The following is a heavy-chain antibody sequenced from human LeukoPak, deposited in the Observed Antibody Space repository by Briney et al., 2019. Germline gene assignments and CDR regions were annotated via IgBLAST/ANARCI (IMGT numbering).Heavy chain of an antibody. CDR2: VNPSSGST. D-gene: IGHD6-6*01. Sequence: GASVKVSCKASGGTFSSYAISWVRQAPGQGLEWMGIVNPSSGSTNYAQQFQGRVTMTRDTSTRTVYMELSSLRPEDTAVYYCASNPESYSSSGLDYWGQGTLVTVSS. J-gene: IGHJ4*02. CDR3: ASNPESYSSSGLDY. V-gene: IGHV1-46*01. CDR1: GGTFSSYA.